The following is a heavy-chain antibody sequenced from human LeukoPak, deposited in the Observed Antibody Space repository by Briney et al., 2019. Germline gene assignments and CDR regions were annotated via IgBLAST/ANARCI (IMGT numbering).Heavy chain of an antibody. CDR2: INSDGSST. D-gene: IGHD3/OR15-3a*01. CDR3: ARAVGPPDDAFDI. CDR1: GFTFSSYW. J-gene: IGHJ3*02. Sequence: GGSLRLSCAASGFTFSSYWMHWVRQAPGKGLVWVSRINSDGSSTSYADSVKGRFTISRDNAKNTLYLQMNSLRAEDTAVCYCARAVGPPDDAFDIWGQGTMVTVSS. V-gene: IGHV3-74*01.